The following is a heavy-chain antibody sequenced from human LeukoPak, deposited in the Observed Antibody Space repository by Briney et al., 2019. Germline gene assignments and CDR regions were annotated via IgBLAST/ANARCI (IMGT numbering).Heavy chain of an antibody. J-gene: IGHJ4*02. CDR1: GVSVTRTTYY. CDR2: IYYSGST. CDR3: ARHGPLYDIWSAQFYFDY. Sequence: SETLSLTCTVSGVSVTRTTYYWTWIRQPPGKGLEWIGYIYYSGSTNYNPSLKSRVTISVDMSKSQFSLTLSSVTAADTALYYCARHGPLYDIWSAQFYFDYWGQGTLVAVSS. D-gene: IGHD3-3*01. V-gene: IGHV4-61*01.